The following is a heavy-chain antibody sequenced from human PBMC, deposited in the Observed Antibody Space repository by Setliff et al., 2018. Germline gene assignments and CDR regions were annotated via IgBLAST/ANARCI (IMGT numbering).Heavy chain of an antibody. CDR2: ISGDSVSI. J-gene: IGHJ4*02. CDR1: GFTFSTYS. Sequence: PGGSLRLSCAASGFTFSTYSMSWARQAPGEGLEWVSAISGDSVSIYYADSVRGRFTISRDNSKNTLYLQMNNLRDEDTAVYYCANHNPARWAVYTTPIDSWGQGTLVTAPQ. V-gene: IGHV3-23*01. CDR3: ANHNPARWAVYTTPIDS. D-gene: IGHD6-19*01.